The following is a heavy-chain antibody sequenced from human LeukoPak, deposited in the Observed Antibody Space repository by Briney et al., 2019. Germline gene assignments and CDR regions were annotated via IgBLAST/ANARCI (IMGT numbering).Heavy chain of an antibody. D-gene: IGHD2-8*01. CDR1: GFTFSSYA. V-gene: IGHV3-30-3*01. J-gene: IGHJ4*02. CDR3: PSTVGVGVQPYYFAT. Sequence: GGSLRLSCAASGFTFSSYAMHWVRQAPGKGLEWVAVISYDGSNKYYADSVKGRFTISRDNSKNTLYLQMNSLRAEDTAVYYWPSTVGVGVQPYYFATGAREPWSPSPQ. CDR2: ISYDGSNK.